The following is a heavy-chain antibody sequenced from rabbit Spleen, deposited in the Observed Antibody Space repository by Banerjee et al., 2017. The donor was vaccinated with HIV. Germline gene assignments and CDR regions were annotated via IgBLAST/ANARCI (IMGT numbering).Heavy chain of an antibody. Sequence: QEQLVESGGGLVQPEGSLTLTCKASGFDFSGNAMCWVRQAPGKRPEWIGYIDPVFGSAYYASWVNGRFSISRENTQNTVSLQLNSLTAADTATYFCARGGGLWGPGTLVTVS. CDR2: IDPVFGSA. CDR1: GFDFSGNA. CDR3: ARGGGL. V-gene: IGHV1S47*01. J-gene: IGHJ4*01.